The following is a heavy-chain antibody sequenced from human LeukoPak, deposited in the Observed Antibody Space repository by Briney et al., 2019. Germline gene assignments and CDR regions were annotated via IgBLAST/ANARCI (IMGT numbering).Heavy chain of an antibody. CDR1: GLIVSSNY. V-gene: IGHV3-66*04. CDR3: ARLAGDGLPPFDD. CDR2: FYSGGST. Sequence: PGGSLRLACAASGLIVSSNYMSWVRQVPGKGLEWVSVFYSGGSTHYADSVKGRFTISRDSSKNTLYLQMSNLRAEDTAVYYCARLAGDGLPPFDDWGQGTLVTVSS. D-gene: IGHD5-24*01. J-gene: IGHJ4*02.